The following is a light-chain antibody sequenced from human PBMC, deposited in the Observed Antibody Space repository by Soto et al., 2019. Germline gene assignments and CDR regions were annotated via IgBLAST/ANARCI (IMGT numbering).Light chain of an antibody. J-gene: IGLJ3*02. CDR1: MRDVGAYNL. CDR3: SAYTARSTLV. V-gene: IGLV2-14*01. CDR2: EVR. Sequence: QPGLTQPASVSGSAEQAITISCSGTMRDVGAYNLVSWYQQHPGTAPKLIIYEVRNRPSGISSRFSGSRSGNTASLTISGLQSEEEGDYYCSAYTARSTLVFGGGTKVTVL.